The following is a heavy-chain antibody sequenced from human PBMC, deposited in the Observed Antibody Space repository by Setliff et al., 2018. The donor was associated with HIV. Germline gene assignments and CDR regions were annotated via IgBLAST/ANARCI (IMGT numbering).Heavy chain of an antibody. CDR3: ARGYPGIAVAGLSYYYYYYMDV. CDR1: GGSISSDDYY. CDR2: IYTSGST. Sequence: SETLSLTCTVSGGSISSDDYYWSWIRQPAGKALEWIGHIYTSGSTNYNSSLKSRVTISVDTSKNQFSLKLSSVTAADTAVYYCARGYPGIAVAGLSYYYYYYMDVWGKGTTVTVSS. J-gene: IGHJ6*03. V-gene: IGHV4-61*09. D-gene: IGHD6-19*01.